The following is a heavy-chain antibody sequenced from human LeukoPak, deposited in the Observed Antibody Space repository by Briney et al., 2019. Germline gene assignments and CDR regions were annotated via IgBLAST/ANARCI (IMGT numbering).Heavy chain of an antibody. V-gene: IGHV3-21*01. CDR3: ARDDILTGYFNDAFDI. CDR2: ISSSSSYI. CDR1: GFTFSSYS. Sequence: KPGGSLRLSCAASGFTFSSYSMNWVRQAPGKGLEWVSSISSSSSYIYYADSVKGGFTISRDNAKNSLYLQMNSLRAEDTAVYYCARDDILTGYFNDAFDIWGQGTMVTVSS. D-gene: IGHD3-9*01. J-gene: IGHJ3*02.